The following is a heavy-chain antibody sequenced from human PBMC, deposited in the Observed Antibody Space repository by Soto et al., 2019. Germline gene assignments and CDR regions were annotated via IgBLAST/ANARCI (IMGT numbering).Heavy chain of an antibody. D-gene: IGHD1-1*01. CDR2: TSYDGNNE. Sequence: SLRLSCAASGFTFSTYAMHWVRQAPGKGLEWVALTSYDGNNEYYTDSVKGRFTISRDNSKNTLFLQMNSPRPEDTAVYYCAKDKGVFNWATSYFDYWGQGALVTVSS. CDR3: AKDKGVFNWATSYFDY. CDR1: GFTFSTYA. J-gene: IGHJ4*02. V-gene: IGHV3-30*18.